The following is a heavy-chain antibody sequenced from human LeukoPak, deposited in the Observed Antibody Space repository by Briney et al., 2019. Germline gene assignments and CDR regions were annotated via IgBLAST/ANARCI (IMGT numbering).Heavy chain of an antibody. V-gene: IGHV1-46*01. CDR3: ARDSLYDSSGPGYYMDV. D-gene: IGHD3-22*01. CDR2: INPSGGST. J-gene: IGHJ6*03. CDR1: GYTFTSYY. Sequence: ASVKVSCKASGYTFTSYYMHWVRQAPGQGLEWMGIINPSGGSTSYAQKFQGRVTMTRDMSTSTVYMELSSLRSEDTAVYYCARDSLYDSSGPGYYMDVWGKGTTVTISS.